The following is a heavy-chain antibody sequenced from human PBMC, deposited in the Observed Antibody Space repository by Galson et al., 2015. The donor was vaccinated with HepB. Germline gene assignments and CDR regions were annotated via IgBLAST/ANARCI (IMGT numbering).Heavy chain of an antibody. J-gene: IGHJ6*02. CDR3: ARLQCSSTSCYYYYGLDV. Sequence: SADYNPSLKRRVTMSVDTSNKQFSLQLRSVTAADTAVYYCARLQCSSTSCYYYYGLDVWGQGTTVTVSS. D-gene: IGHD2-2*01. CDR2: SA. V-gene: IGHV4-59*10.